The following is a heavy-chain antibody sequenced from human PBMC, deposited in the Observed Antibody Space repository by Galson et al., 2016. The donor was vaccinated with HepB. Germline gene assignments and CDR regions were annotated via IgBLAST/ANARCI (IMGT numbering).Heavy chain of an antibody. CDR2: IYASGST. CDR1: GVSISSGGYF. Sequence: LSLTCNVSGVSISSGGYFWSRIRHHPGKGLEWVGYIYASGSTYYNPSLRSRVIISRDTSKNQFSLKLTSVTAADTAVYYCARDCGSGCYSGVAGFDYWGQGTLVTVSS. J-gene: IGHJ4*02. V-gene: IGHV4-31*03. CDR3: ARDCGSGCYSGVAGFDY. D-gene: IGHD2-21*01.